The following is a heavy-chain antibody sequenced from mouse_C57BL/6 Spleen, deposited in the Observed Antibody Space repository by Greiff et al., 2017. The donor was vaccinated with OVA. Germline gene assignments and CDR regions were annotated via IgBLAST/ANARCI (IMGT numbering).Heavy chain of an antibody. J-gene: IGHJ4*01. CDR2: ISSGSSTI. D-gene: IGHD2-5*01. CDR3: EREMGSNYRRDYYAMDY. Sequence: EVQGVESGGGLVKPGGSLKLSCAASGFTFSNYGMHWVRQAPEKGLEWVAYISSGSSTIYYAETVKGRFTISRDNAKSTLFLQMTSLRSEDTAMYFCEREMGSNYRRDYYAMDYWGQGTSVTVSS. V-gene: IGHV5-17*01. CDR1: GFTFSNYG.